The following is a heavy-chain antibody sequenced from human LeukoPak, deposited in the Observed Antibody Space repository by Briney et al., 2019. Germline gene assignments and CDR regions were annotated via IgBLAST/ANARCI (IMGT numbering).Heavy chain of an antibody. CDR3: ARRYFDC. V-gene: IGHV3-23*01. Sequence: GGSLRLSCVGSGFTFRSHAMSGVRQAPEKGLEFVSGIYENGGTTYYADSVKGRFSISRDNSKNTLYLQMNSLRAEDSAVYYCARRYFDCWGQGTLVTVSS. CDR1: GFTFRSHA. J-gene: IGHJ4*02. CDR2: IYENGGTT.